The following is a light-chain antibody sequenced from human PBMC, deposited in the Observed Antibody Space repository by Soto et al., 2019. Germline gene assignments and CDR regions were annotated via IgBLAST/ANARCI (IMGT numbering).Light chain of an antibody. Sequence: EFVLTQSPGTLSLSPGERATLSCRASQSVSSNYLAWYQQKPGRAPRLLIYDASNRATDIPARFSGSGSGTDFALTISSLDPEDSAVYYCHQRSKWPLTFGGGTKVDIK. J-gene: IGKJ4*01. CDR3: HQRSKWPLT. CDR2: DAS. CDR1: QSVSSNY. V-gene: IGKV3D-20*02.